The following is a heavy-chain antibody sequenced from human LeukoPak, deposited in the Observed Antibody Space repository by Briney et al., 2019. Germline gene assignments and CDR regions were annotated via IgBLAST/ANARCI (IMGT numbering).Heavy chain of an antibody. D-gene: IGHD2-21*02. V-gene: IGHV1-24*01. J-gene: IGHJ4*02. CDR3: ATVSVRLTAILRYFDY. CDR1: GYSLTELS. CDR2: FDPEDGEA. Sequence: ASVKVSCKVSGYSLTELSMYWVRQAPGKGLEWMGGFDPEDGEAMYAQKLQGRVTMTEDTSTDTAYMELSSLRSEDTVVYYCATVSVRLTAILRYFDYWGQGTLVTVSS.